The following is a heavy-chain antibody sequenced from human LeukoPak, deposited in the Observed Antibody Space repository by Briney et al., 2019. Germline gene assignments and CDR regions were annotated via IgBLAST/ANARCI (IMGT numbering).Heavy chain of an antibody. CDR2: IYYSGST. CDR1: GGSISSGDYY. D-gene: IGHD3-10*01. V-gene: IGHV4-30-4*01. CDR3: ARDCQMVRGASNYSYGMDV. J-gene: IGHJ6*02. Sequence: SETLSLTCTVSGGSISSGDYYWSWIRQPPGKGLEWIGYIYYSGSTYYNPSLKSRVTISVDTSKNQFSLKLSSVTAADTAVYYCARDCQMVRGASNYSYGMDVWGQGTTVTVSS.